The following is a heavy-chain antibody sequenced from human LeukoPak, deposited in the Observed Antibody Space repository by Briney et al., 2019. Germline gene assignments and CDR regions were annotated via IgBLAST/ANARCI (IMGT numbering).Heavy chain of an antibody. D-gene: IGHD1-14*01. CDR1: GFTFSSYG. V-gene: IGHV3-30*18. CDR3: AKTAPDDYNDY. J-gene: IGHJ4*02. CDR2: ISYDGSNK. Sequence: GGSLRLSCAASGFTFSSYGMHWVRQAPGKGLEWVAVISYDGSNKYYADSVKGRFTISRDNSKNTLYLQMNSLRAEDTAVYYCAKTAPDDYNDYWGQGTLVTVSS.